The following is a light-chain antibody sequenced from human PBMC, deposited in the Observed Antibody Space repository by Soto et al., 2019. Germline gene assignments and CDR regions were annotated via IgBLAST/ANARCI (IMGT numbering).Light chain of an antibody. CDR3: QQAYSTPWT. Sequence: IQLTQPPSSLSASVGDRVTITCRASQSISTYLHWYQQKPGTAPKLLIYATSNLQSGVPSRFSGSGSGTDFTLTINSLQPEDFATYYCQQAYSTPWTFGQGTKVDIK. V-gene: IGKV1-39*01. J-gene: IGKJ1*01. CDR1: QSISTY. CDR2: ATS.